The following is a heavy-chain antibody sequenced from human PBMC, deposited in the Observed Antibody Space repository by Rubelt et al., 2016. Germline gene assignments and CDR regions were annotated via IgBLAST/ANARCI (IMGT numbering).Heavy chain of an antibody. CDR1: GGSFSGYY. CDR2: INHSGST. Sequence: QVQLQQWGAGLLKPSETLSLTCAVYGGSFSGYYWSWIRQPPGKGLEWIGEINHSGSTNYNPSLKSRVIISVDTSKSQFSLSWTSVADADTARYYCARRVDGDCTTTSCCIDYWGQGVLATVSS. D-gene: IGHD2-2*01. CDR3: ARRVDGDCTTTSCCIDY. V-gene: IGHV4-34*01. J-gene: IGHJ4*02.